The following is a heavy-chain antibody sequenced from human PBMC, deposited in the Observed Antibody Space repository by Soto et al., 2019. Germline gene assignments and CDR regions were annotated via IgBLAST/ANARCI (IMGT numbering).Heavy chain of an antibody. V-gene: IGHV5-51*01. CDR3: ARHTNIVVVPAAKGTENYYYYGMDV. Sequence: GESLKISCKGSGYSFTSYWIGWVRQMPGKGLEWMGIIYPGDSDTRYSPSFQGQVTISADKSISTAYLQWSSLKASDTAMYYCARHTNIVVVPAAKGTENYYYYGMDVCGQGTTVTVSS. CDR1: GYSFTSYW. D-gene: IGHD2-2*01. J-gene: IGHJ6*02. CDR2: IYPGDSDT.